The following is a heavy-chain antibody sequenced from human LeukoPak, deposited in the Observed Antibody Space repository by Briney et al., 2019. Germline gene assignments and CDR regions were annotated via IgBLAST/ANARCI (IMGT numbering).Heavy chain of an antibody. J-gene: IGHJ4*02. V-gene: IGHV4-61*02. CDR1: GGSISSGSYY. Sequence: SEALSLTCTVSGGSISSGSYYWSWIRQPAGKGLEWIGRIYTSGSTNYNPSLKSRVTISVDTSKNQFSLKLSSVTAADTAVYYCARVTTGGYYNCWGQGTLVTVSS. CDR2: IYTSGST. D-gene: IGHD3-22*01. CDR3: ARVTTGGYYNC.